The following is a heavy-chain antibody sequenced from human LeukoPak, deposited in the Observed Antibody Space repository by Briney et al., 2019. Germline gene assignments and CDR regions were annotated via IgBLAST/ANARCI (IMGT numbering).Heavy chain of an antibody. Sequence: SSETLSLTCTVSGGSISSSSYYWGWIRQPPGKGLEWIGSIYYSGSTYDNPSLKSRVTISVDTSKNQFSLKLSSVTAADTAVYYCARGIVVVVAARFDYWGQGTLVTVSS. D-gene: IGHD2-15*01. CDR2: IYYSGST. J-gene: IGHJ4*02. V-gene: IGHV4-39*01. CDR3: ARGIVVVVAARFDY. CDR1: GGSISSSSYY.